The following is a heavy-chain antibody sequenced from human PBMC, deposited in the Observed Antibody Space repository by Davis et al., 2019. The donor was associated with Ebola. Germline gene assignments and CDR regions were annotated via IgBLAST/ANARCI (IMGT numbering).Heavy chain of an antibody. CDR2: AYYSGSS. Sequence: PSETLSLTCTVSGDSIINYDFYWGWIRQTPGKGLEWIASAYYSGSSYYNPSLQSRVTISVDTSKNHFSLNLSSVTAADTGVYYCARTPTRGYSATFDYWGQGTLVTVSS. J-gene: IGHJ4*02. V-gene: IGHV4-39*02. CDR3: ARTPTRGYSATFDY. D-gene: IGHD5-18*01. CDR1: GDSIINYDFY.